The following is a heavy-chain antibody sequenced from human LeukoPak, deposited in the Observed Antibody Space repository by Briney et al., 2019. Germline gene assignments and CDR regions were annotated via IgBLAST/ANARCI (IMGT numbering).Heavy chain of an antibody. V-gene: IGHV1-24*01. D-gene: IGHD4-17*01. CDR2: FDPEDGET. CDR3: ATTATTTVTTSDFDY. J-gene: IGHJ4*02. Sequence: ASVKVSCKVSGYTLTELSMHWVRQAPGKGLEWMGGFDPEDGETIYEQESQGRVTMTEDTSTATAYMELSSLRSEDTAVYYCATTATTTVTTSDFDYWGQGTLVTVSS. CDR1: GYTLTELS.